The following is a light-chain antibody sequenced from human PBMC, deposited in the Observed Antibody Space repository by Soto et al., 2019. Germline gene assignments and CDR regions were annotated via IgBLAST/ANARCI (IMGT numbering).Light chain of an antibody. CDR2: DAS. CDR1: QNIHDK. CDR3: QQYNRWPLT. V-gene: IGKV3-15*01. J-gene: IGKJ4*01. Sequence: EIVMTQSPATLSVSPGERVSLSCRASQNIHDKLAWYQQKPGQTPRLLIYDASTRATGISGSFSGSGSGTGFTLTINSLLSEDFAVYYCQQYNRWPLTFGGGTKVEIK.